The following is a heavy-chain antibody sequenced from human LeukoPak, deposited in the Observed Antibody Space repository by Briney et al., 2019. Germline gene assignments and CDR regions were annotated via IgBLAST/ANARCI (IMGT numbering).Heavy chain of an antibody. CDR2: ISGSGGST. D-gene: IGHD3-22*01. CDR3: AKAGDSSGYYSEFDY. V-gene: IGHV3-23*01. Sequence: GGSLRLSCAASGFTFSSCAMSWVRQAPGKGLEWVSAISGSGGSTYYADSVKGRFTISRDNSKNTLYLQMNSLRDEDTAVYDCAKAGDSSGYYSEFDYWGQGTLVRVSS. CDR1: GFTFSSCA. J-gene: IGHJ4*02.